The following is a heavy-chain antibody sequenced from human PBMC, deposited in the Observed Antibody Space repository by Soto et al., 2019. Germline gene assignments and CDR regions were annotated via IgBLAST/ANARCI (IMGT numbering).Heavy chain of an antibody. CDR1: GFTFSSYG. CDR2: ISYDGGNK. Sequence: PGGSLRLSCAASGFTFSSYGMHWVRQAPGKGLEWVAVISYDGGNKYYADSVKGRFTISRDNSKNTLYLQMNSLRAEDTAVYYCAKGEYSGSLPYYYYGMDVWGQGTTVTVSS. CDR3: AKGEYSGSLPYYYYGMDV. D-gene: IGHD1-26*01. J-gene: IGHJ6*02. V-gene: IGHV3-30*18.